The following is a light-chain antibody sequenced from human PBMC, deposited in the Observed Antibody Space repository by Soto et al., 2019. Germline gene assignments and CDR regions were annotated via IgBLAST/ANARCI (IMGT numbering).Light chain of an antibody. V-gene: IGKV1-5*01. J-gene: IGKJ2*01. Sequence: DLQMTQSPSTLSAFVGDRVTITCRASQSVSSSLAWYQQKPGKAPKLLIYDASTLESGVPSRFSGSGYGTEFTLTTNSLQPGDFATYYCQQYESFSPYTFGQGTRLEIK. CDR2: DAS. CDR3: QQYESFSPYT. CDR1: QSVSSS.